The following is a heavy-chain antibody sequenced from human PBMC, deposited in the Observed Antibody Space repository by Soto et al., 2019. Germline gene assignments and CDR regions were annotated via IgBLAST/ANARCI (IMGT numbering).Heavy chain of an antibody. CDR3: ARDRLNNAYNTCLDY. V-gene: IGHV3-30*03. Sequence: PGGSLRLSCAASGFTFSSYGMHWVRQAPGKGLEWVAVISYDGSNKYYADSVKGRFTISRDNSKNTLYLQMNSLRAEDTAVYFCARDRLNNAYNTCLDYWGQGT. D-gene: IGHD1-1*01. CDR1: GFTFSSYG. J-gene: IGHJ4*02. CDR2: ISYDGSNK.